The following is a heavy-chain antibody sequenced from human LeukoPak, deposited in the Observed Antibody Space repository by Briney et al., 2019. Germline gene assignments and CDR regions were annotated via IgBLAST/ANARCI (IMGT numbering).Heavy chain of an antibody. V-gene: IGHV1-69*05. CDR1: GGTFSNYA. Sequence: VASVKVSCKASGGTFSNYAITWVRQAPGQGLEWMGGIIPIFTTANYAQKLQGRVTMTTDTSTSTAYMELRSLRSDDTAVYYCARGGRGYSYGYPFDPWGQGTLVTVSS. D-gene: IGHD5-18*01. CDR2: IIPIFTTA. CDR3: ARGGRGYSYGYPFDP. J-gene: IGHJ5*02.